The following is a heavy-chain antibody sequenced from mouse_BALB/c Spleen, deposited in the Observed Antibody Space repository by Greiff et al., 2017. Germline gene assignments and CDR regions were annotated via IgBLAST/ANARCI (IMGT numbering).Heavy chain of an antibody. CDR1: GFTFSSYA. CDR2: ISSGGST. V-gene: IGHV5-6-5*01. CDR3: ADGYLAY. Sequence: EVKLVESGGGLVKPGGSLKLSCAASGFTFSSYAMSWVRQTPEKRQEWVASISSGGSTYDPDSVKGRFTIARDNARNILYLQMSSLGSEETAMYYCADGYLAYWGQGTLVTVSA. J-gene: IGHJ3*01.